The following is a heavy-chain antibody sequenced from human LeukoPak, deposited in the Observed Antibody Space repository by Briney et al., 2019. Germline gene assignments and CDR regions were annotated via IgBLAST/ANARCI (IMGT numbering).Heavy chain of an antibody. D-gene: IGHD1-7*01. CDR1: GFTFSSYA. J-gene: IGHJ4*02. Sequence: PGGSLRLSCAASGFTFSSYAMSWVRQAPGKGLEWVSAISGSGGSTYYADSVKGRFTISRDNSKNTLYLQMNSLRAEDTAVYYCAHNFNRNYVAYDYWGQGTLVTVSS. V-gene: IGHV3-23*01. CDR3: AHNFNRNYVAYDY. CDR2: ISGSGGST.